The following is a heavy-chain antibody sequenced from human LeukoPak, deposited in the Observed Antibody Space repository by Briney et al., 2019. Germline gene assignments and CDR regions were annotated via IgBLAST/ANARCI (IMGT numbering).Heavy chain of an antibody. CDR1: GFTFSSYS. CDR3: AREVYYYDSSGYYVGNYYYYYGMDV. V-gene: IGHV3-48*04. Sequence: GGSLRLSCAASGFTFSSYSMNWVRQAPGKGLEWVSYISSSSSTIYYADSVKGRFTISRDNAKNSLYLQMNSLRAEDTAVYYCAREVYYYDSSGYYVGNYYYYYGMDVWGQGTTVTVSS. CDR2: ISSSSSTI. J-gene: IGHJ6*02. D-gene: IGHD3-22*01.